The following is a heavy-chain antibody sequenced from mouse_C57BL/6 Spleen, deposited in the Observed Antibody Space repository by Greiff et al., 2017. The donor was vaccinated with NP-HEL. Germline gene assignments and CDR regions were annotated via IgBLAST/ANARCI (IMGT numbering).Heavy chain of an antibody. D-gene: IGHD1-1*01. J-gene: IGHJ2*01. CDR3: ARPPYGSSLYYFDY. Sequence: QVQLQQSGAELVKPGASVKISCKASGYAFSGYWMNWVKQRPGKGLEWIGQIYPGDGDTNYNGKFKGKATLTADKSSSTAYMQLSSLTSEDSAVYFCARPPYGSSLYYFDYWGQGTTLTVSS. CDR1: GYAFSGYW. V-gene: IGHV1-80*01. CDR2: IYPGDGDT.